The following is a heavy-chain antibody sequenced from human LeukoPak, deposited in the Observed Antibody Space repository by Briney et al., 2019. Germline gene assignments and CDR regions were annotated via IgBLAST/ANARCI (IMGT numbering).Heavy chain of an antibody. V-gene: IGHV3-74*01. Sequence: GGSLRLSCVASGFTFSNYWMHWVRQAPGKGLVWVSRVNTDESWTNYADSVKGRFTISRDNAKNTVYLQMNSLRAEDTAVYYCARGASGSYYVDYWGQGILVTVSS. CDR1: GFTFSNYW. CDR3: ARGASGSYYVDY. CDR2: VNTDESWT. J-gene: IGHJ4*02. D-gene: IGHD1-26*01.